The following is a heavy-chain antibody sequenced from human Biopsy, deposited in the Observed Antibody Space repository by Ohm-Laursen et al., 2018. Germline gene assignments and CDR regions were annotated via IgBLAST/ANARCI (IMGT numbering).Heavy chain of an antibody. J-gene: IGHJ5*02. CDR2: MIPSSGKT. D-gene: IGHD6-6*01. Sequence: SSVKASCKSSGYSFSTYDVNWVRQARGQGLEWMGWMIPSSGKTGYAQRFQGRVTLTMNTSISTAYMELSGLRSEDTAVYFCARGYSRRVSIFEASIYWFDTWGQGTLVTVSS. CDR3: ARGYSRRVSIFEASIYWFDT. V-gene: IGHV1-8*01. CDR1: GYSFSTYD.